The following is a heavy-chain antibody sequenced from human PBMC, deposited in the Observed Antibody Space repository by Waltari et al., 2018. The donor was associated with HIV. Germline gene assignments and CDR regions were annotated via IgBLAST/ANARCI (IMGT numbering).Heavy chain of an antibody. V-gene: IGHV3-9*01. CDR1: GFTFDDHA. D-gene: IGHD1-7*01. Sequence: EVQLVESGGGLVQPGRSLRLSCAASGFTFDDHAMHLVRQAPGKGLEWVSGISWNSGSAVYADSVKGRFTISRDNAKNSLYLQMNSLRAGDTAFYYCVKDIGWNYEGFDYWGQGTLVTVSS. J-gene: IGHJ4*02. CDR2: ISWNSGSA. CDR3: VKDIGWNYEGFDY.